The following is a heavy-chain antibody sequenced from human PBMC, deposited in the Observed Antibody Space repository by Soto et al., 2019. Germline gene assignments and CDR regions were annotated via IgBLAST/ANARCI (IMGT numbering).Heavy chain of an antibody. CDR2: FYYSGST. CDR1: CGSISGYY. J-gene: IGHJ6*03. V-gene: IGHV4-59*01. CDR3: ARAPSFYYMDV. Sequence: SETLSLTCTVSCGSISGYYWSWIRQPPGKGLEWIGYFYYSGSTNYNPSLKGRVTISVDTSKNQFSLRLSSVTAADTAVYYCARAPSFYYMDVWGKGTTVSVSS.